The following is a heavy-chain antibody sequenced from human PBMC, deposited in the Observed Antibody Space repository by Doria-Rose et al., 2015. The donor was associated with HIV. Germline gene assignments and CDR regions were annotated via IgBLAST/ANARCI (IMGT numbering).Heavy chain of an antibody. J-gene: IGHJ4*02. Sequence: VQLVQSGGGLVRPGGSLRLSCATSGFTFSSHRINWVRQAPGKGLGWVSSISSTSAYINYADSVRGRFTIARDNARTALYLQMDSLRAEDTAIYYCATGVTLDYWGQGTLVTVSS. CDR1: GFTFSSHR. CDR2: ISSTSAYI. V-gene: IGHV3-21*01. D-gene: IGHD3-10*01. CDR3: ATGVTLDY.